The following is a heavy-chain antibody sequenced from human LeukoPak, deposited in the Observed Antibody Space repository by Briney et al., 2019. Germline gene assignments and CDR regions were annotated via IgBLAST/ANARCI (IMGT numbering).Heavy chain of an antibody. CDR3: ARGNFFDY. CDR2: ISHSGKT. V-gene: IGHV4-30-2*01. CDR1: GVSIISGGYS. Sequence: PSETLSLTCAVSGVSIISGGYSWSWIRQPPGKGLEWIGYISHSGKTYYIPSLKSRVTISVDRSKNQFSLKLTSVTAADTAVYYCARGNFFDYWGQGALVTVSS. J-gene: IGHJ4*02. D-gene: IGHD3-3*01.